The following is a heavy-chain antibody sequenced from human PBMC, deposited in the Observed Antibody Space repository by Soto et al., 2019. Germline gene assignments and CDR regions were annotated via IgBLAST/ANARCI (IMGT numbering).Heavy chain of an antibody. D-gene: IGHD3-3*01. J-gene: IGHJ4*02. CDR3: ARTTYYDFWSGSSSVFDY. V-gene: IGHV4-59*01. Sequence: QVQLQESGPGLVKPSETLSLTCSVSGGSISSYYWSWIRQPPGKGLEWIGHIHNSGSTNYNPSLKSRVTISVDTSKYQFSLKLSSVTAADTAVYYCARTTYYDFWSGSSSVFDYWGQGTLVTVSS. CDR2: IHNSGST. CDR1: GGSISSYY.